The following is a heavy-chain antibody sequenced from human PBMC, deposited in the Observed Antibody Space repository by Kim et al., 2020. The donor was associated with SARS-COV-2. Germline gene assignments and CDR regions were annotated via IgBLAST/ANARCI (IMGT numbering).Heavy chain of an antibody. J-gene: IGHJ4*02. Sequence: ASVKVSCKASGYTFTYYAIHWVRQAPRQGPECMGWINAGNGNTKYSQKFQGRVTITRDTSADTAYMELSSLDSEDTAVYYCARGGYSTGYYFQYDYWGQGTLVTVSS. CDR2: INAGNGNT. CDR1: GYTFTYYA. V-gene: IGHV1-3*01. CDR3: ARGGYSTGYYFQYDY. D-gene: IGHD3-22*01.